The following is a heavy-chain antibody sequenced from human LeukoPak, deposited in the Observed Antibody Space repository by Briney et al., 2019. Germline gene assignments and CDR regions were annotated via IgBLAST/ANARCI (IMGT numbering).Heavy chain of an antibody. V-gene: IGHV3-21*01. J-gene: IGHJ6*02. D-gene: IGHD4-17*01. CDR2: ISSSSSYI. CDR3: ARGGYGDYYYYYSMDV. CDR1: GFTFSSYS. Sequence: GGSLRLSCAASGFTFSSYSMNWVRQAPGKGLEWVSSISSSSSYIYYADSVKGRFTISRDNAKNSLYLQMNSLRAEDTAVYYCARGGYGDYYYYYSMDVWGQGTTVTVSS.